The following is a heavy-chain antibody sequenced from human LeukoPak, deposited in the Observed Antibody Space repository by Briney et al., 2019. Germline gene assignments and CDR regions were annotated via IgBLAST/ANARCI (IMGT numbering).Heavy chain of an antibody. Sequence: PSETLSLTCTVSGGSISSGDYYWSWIRQPPGKGLEWIGYIYYSGSTYYNPSLKSRVTISVDTSKNQFSLKLSSVTTADTAMYYCARDLSAVAGPRSAFDIWGQGTMVTVSS. V-gene: IGHV4-30-4*08. CDR1: GGSISSGDYY. CDR2: IYYSGST. J-gene: IGHJ3*02. CDR3: ARDLSAVAGPRSAFDI. D-gene: IGHD6-19*01.